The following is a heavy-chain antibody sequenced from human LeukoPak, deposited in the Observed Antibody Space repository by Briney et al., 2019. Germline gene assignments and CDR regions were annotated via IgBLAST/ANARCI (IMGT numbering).Heavy chain of an antibody. J-gene: IGHJ6*03. CDR2: MNPNSGNT. CDR1: GYTSTRFD. V-gene: IGHV1-8*01. Sequence: GASVNVSFTASGYTSTRFDINWVRQAPGQGLEWMGWMNPNSGNTGYAQKLQGRVTMTRNTSISTAYMELSSLRSEDTAVYYCARIRRSSSWYPFGYYYYMDVWGKGTTVTVSS. CDR3: ARIRRSSSWYPFGYYYYMDV. D-gene: IGHD6-13*01.